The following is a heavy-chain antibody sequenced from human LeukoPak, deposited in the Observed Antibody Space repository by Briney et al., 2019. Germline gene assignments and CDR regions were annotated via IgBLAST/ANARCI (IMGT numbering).Heavy chain of an antibody. D-gene: IGHD3-16*02. CDR2: ISGSGGST. V-gene: IGHV3-23*01. J-gene: IGHJ4*02. CDR3: AKGGHYYDYVWGSHLDY. Sequence: GGSLRLSCAASGFTFSSYAMSWVRQAPGKGLEWVSAISGSGGSTYYADSVKGRFTISRDNSKNTLYLQMNSLRAEDTAVYYCAKGGHYYDYVWGSHLDYWGQGTLVTVSS. CDR1: GFTFSSYA.